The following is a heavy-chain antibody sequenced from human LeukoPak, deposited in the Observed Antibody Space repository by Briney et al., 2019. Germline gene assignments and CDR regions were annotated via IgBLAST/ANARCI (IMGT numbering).Heavy chain of an antibody. CDR2: IYSSGST. J-gene: IGHJ4*02. V-gene: IGHV4-59*01. Sequence: SETLSLTCVVPGGSISSFYWSWIWQPPGKALEWIGYIYSSGSTSYNPSLKSRVTISVDTSKNQFSLRLSSVTAADTAVYYCARKGVAAGLDYWGQGTLVTVSS. CDR1: GGSISSFY. D-gene: IGHD6-13*01. CDR3: ARKGVAAGLDY.